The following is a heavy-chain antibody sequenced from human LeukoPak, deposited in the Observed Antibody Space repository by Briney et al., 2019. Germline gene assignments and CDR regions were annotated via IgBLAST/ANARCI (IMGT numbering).Heavy chain of an antibody. J-gene: IGHJ5*02. CDR1: GFTFSSYW. Sequence: GSLRLSCAASGFTFSSYWMSWVRQAPGKGLEWVANIKQDGSEKYYVDSVKGRFTISRDNAKNSLYLQMNSLRAEDTAVYYCARDGVTYYDILTGFDPWGQGTLVTVSS. CDR2: IKQDGSEK. D-gene: IGHD3-9*01. V-gene: IGHV3-7*01. CDR3: ARDGVTYYDILTGFDP.